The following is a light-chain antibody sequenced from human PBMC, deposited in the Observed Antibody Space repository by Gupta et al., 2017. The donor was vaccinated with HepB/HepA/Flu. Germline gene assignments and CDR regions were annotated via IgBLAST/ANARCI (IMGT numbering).Light chain of an antibody. CDR1: QSLNDH. CDR3: QQYSAYPLT. Sequence: DIQMTQSPSTLSASVGDIVTINCRASQSLNDHLAWYQLKPGKAPKFLIYGTSTLEIGVPSRFIGSGYGTEFTLTISGLQPDDFASYYCQQYSAYPLTFGGGTKV. V-gene: IGKV1-5*03. J-gene: IGKJ4*01. CDR2: GTS.